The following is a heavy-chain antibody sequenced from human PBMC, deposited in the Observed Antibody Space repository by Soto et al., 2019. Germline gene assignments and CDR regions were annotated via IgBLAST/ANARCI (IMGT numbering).Heavy chain of an antibody. J-gene: IGHJ4*02. CDR1: GGSISSGDYY. D-gene: IGHD5-18*01. CDR2: IYYSGST. Sequence: QVQLQESGPGLVKPSQTLSLTCTVSGGSISSGDYYCNWIRQHPGKGLEWIGYIYYSGSTYYNPSLNSRVTISVDTSKNQFSLNLNSVTAADTAVYYCARGLRGYSYGSPFDYWGQGALVTVSS. CDR3: ARGLRGYSYGSPFDY. V-gene: IGHV4-31*03.